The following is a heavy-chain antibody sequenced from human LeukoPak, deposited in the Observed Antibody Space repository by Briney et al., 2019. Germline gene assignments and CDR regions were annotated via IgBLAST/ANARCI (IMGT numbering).Heavy chain of an antibody. CDR2: TYYRSKLHN. CDR1: GDSVSSTSAA. V-gene: IGHV6-1*01. J-gene: IGHJ4*02. CDR3: ARQHSGPTDY. D-gene: IGHD6-19*01. Sequence: SQTLSLTCALSGDSVSSTSAAWHWLRQSPSRGLEWLGRTYYRSKLHNDYAAAVKSLITNNPDTSKNQFSLQLNSVTPEDTAVYFCARQHSGPTDYWSQGTLVTVSS.